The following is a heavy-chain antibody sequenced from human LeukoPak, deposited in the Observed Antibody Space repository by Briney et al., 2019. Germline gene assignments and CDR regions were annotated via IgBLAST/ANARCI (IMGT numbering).Heavy chain of an antibody. Sequence: SGPTLVKPTQTLTLTCTFSGFSLSTSGVGVVWIRQPPGKALEWLALIYWDDDKRYSPSLKSRLTITKDTSKNQVVLTMTNMDPVDTATYYCAHRHGAGDAFDIWGQGTMVSVSS. D-gene: IGHD1-26*01. CDR3: AHRHGAGDAFDI. CDR1: GFSLSTSGVG. CDR2: IYWDDDK. J-gene: IGHJ3*02. V-gene: IGHV2-5*02.